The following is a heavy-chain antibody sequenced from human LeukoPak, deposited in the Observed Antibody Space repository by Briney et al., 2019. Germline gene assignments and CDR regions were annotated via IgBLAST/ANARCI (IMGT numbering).Heavy chain of an antibody. Sequence: GGSLRLSCAASGFTFSNYDMHWVRQVTGKGLEWVSAIGTAGDTYYAGSVKGRFTISRENAKNSLYLQMNSLTAGDTATYYCARGDGFDYWGQGTLVTVSS. J-gene: IGHJ4*02. V-gene: IGHV3-13*01. CDR3: ARGDGFDY. CDR2: IGTAGDT. CDR1: GFTFSNYD.